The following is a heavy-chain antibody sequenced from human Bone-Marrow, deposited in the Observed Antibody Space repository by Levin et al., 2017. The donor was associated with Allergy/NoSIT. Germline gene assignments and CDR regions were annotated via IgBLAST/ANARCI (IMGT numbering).Heavy chain of an antibody. CDR1: GNTFSSYT. CDR2: IIPILRTT. CDR3: TKDSHYYYDSIDNWFDP. V-gene: IGHV1-69*08. Sequence: VASVKVSCKASGNTFSSYTFTWVRQAPGQGLEWMGRIIPILRTTNYAQRFQGRITITADTSTSTTYMELSSLRPEDAAVYFCTKDSHYYYDSIDNWFDPWGQGTLVTVSS. J-gene: IGHJ5*02. D-gene: IGHD3-22*01.